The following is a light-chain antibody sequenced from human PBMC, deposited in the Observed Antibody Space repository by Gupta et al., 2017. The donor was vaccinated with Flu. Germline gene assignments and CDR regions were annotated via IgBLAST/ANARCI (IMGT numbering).Light chain of an antibody. CDR2: LGS. CDR1: QSLLHSSGYTY. CDR3: MQTLHLVT. V-gene: IGKV2-28*01. J-gene: IGKJ3*01. Sequence: ISCRYSQSLLHSSGYTYLDWYLQKPGQSPQLLIYLGSTRASGVPDRFSGSGSGTDFTLKISRVEAEDVGVYYCMQTLHLVTFGPGTKVDIK.